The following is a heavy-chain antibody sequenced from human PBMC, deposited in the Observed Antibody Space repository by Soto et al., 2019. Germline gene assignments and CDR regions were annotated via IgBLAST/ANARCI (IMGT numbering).Heavy chain of an antibody. Sequence: GESLKISCAASGVTFSSYAMNWVRQAPGKGLEWVSTISNTGGGTFYAGSVRGRFTISRDNSNNTLYLRMHRLRADDSAIYFCAVGRHKTSGSNTWFDPWGRGTQVTVSS. CDR2: ISNTGGGT. D-gene: IGHD3-22*01. CDR1: GVTFSSYA. V-gene: IGHV3-23*01. J-gene: IGHJ5*02. CDR3: AVGRHKTSGSNTWFDP.